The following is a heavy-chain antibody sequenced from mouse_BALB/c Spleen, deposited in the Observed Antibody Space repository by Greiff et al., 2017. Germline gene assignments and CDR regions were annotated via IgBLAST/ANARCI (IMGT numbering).Heavy chain of an antibody. Sequence: EVHLVESGPGLVKPSQSLSLTCSVTGYSITSGYYWNWIRQFPGNKLEWMGYISYDGSNNYNPSLKNRISITRDTSKNQFFLKLNSVTTEDTATYYCARHGYGRYFDYWGQGTTLTVSS. J-gene: IGHJ2*01. V-gene: IGHV3-6*02. CDR2: ISYDGSN. CDR1: GYSITSGYY. D-gene: IGHD2-2*01. CDR3: ARHGYGRYFDY.